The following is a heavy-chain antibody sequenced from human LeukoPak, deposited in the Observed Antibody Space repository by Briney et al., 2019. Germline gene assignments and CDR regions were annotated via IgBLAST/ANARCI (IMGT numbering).Heavy chain of an antibody. CDR1: GFTFNTYN. Sequence: GGSLRLSCAASGFTFNTYNLHWVRQAPGKGLEWVAVILYDGSNRYYADSAKGRFTISRDNAKNSLYLQMNSPRAEDTAVYYCARVSGSGSYFAFWYWGQGTLVTVSS. J-gene: IGHJ4*02. CDR3: ARVSGSGSYFAFWY. V-gene: IGHV3-30-3*01. D-gene: IGHD3-10*01. CDR2: ILYDGSNR.